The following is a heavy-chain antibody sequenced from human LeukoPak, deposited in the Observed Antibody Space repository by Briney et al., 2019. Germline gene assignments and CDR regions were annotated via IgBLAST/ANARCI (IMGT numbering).Heavy chain of an antibody. J-gene: IGHJ4*02. Sequence: GGSLRLSCAASGFTVSSNYMSWVRQAPGKGLEWVSVIYSGGSTYYADSVKGRFTISRDNSKNTLYLQMNSLRAEDTAVYYCARVPLPYDSSGYYTPYYFDYWGQGTLVTVSS. CDR2: IYSGGST. V-gene: IGHV3-53*01. CDR1: GFTVSSNY. D-gene: IGHD3-22*01. CDR3: ARVPLPYDSSGYYTPYYFDY.